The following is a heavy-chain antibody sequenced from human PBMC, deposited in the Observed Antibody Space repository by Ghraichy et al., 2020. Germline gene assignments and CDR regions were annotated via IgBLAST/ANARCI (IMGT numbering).Heavy chain of an antibody. D-gene: IGHD6-13*01. CDR3: ARGNSSRASDY. Sequence: ESLNISCSVSGGSISSYYWSWIRQPPGKGLEWIGYIYYSGSTNYNPSLKSRVTISVDKSKSQVSLKLSSVTAADTAVYYCARGNSSRASDYWGQGTLVTVSS. J-gene: IGHJ4*02. CDR2: IYYSGST. V-gene: IGHV4-59*01. CDR1: GGSISSYY.